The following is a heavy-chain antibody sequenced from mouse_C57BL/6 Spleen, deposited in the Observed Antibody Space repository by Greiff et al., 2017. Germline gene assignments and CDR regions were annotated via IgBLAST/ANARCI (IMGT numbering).Heavy chain of an antibody. CDR2: IDPETGGT. V-gene: IGHV1-15*01. Sequence: VHLVESGAELVRPGASVTLSCKASGYTFTDYEMHWVKQTPVHGLEWIGAIDPETGGTAYNQKFKGKAILTADKSSSTAYMELRSLTSEDSAVYYCTDYYGSSWFAYWGQGTLVTVSA. D-gene: IGHD1-1*01. J-gene: IGHJ3*01. CDR1: GYTFTDYE. CDR3: TDYYGSSWFAY.